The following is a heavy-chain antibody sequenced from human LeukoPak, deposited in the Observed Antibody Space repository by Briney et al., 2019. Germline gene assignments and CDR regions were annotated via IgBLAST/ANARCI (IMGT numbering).Heavy chain of an antibody. CDR1: GFTFTSYA. V-gene: IGHV3-30*04. Sequence: GGSLRLSCAASGFTFTSYAMHWVRQAPGEGLEWVAVILSVVSNTYYADSVKGTITISRDKSKKTLYLTMDNLRAKDTAVYYCARDPQSLSGYIFDYWGQGTLVTVSS. D-gene: IGHD3-9*01. J-gene: IGHJ4*02. CDR2: ILSVVSNT. CDR3: ARDPQSLSGYIFDY.